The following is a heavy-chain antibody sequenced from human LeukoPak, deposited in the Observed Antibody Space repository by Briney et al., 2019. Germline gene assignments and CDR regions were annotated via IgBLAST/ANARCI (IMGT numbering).Heavy chain of an antibody. J-gene: IGHJ4*02. Sequence: GTSLRLSCATSGFTFRTSGVHWVRHAPGKGLEWVALMSSDGINTYYADSVKGRFTVSRDSSKDILYLQMNSLRADDTAIYYCAKDHAGSGRAFEYWGQGTLVTVSS. CDR2: MSSDGINT. D-gene: IGHD3-10*01. CDR3: AKDHAGSGRAFEY. CDR1: GFTFRTSG. V-gene: IGHV3-30*04.